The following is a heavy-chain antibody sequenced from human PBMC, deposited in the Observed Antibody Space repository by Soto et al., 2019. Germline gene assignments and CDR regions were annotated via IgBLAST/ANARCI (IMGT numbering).Heavy chain of an antibody. CDR1: GGSISSYY. Sequence: SETLSLTCTVSGGSISSYYWRWIRQPPGKGLEWIGYIYYSGSTNYNPSLKSRVTISVDTSKNQFSLKLSSVTAADTAVYYCARDANVTRDYYYGMDVWGQGTTVTVSS. J-gene: IGHJ6*02. D-gene: IGHD7-27*01. V-gene: IGHV4-59*01. CDR2: IYYSGST. CDR3: ARDANVTRDYYYGMDV.